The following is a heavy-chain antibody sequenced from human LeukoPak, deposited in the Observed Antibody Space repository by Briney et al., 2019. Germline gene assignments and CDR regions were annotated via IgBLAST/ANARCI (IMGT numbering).Heavy chain of an antibody. CDR3: ARVKVAAAGNYYYGMDV. D-gene: IGHD6-13*01. Sequence: ASVKVSCKASGYTFTSYYMHWVRQAPGQGLEWMGIINPSGGSTSYAQKFQGRVTMTRDTSTSTVYMELSSLRSEDTAMYYCARVKVAAAGNYYYGMDVWGQGTTVTVSS. J-gene: IGHJ6*02. CDR2: INPSGGST. V-gene: IGHV1-46*01. CDR1: GYTFTSYY.